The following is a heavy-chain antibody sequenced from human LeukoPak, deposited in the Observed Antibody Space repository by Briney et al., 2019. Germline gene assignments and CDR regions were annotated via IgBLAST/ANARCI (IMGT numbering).Heavy chain of an antibody. CDR1: GFTFTAYR. J-gene: IGHJ5*02. CDR2: VPPGDPAP. CDR3: ALRNGYGWARPYADWLDP. D-gene: IGHD3-10*01. V-gene: IGHV5-51*01. Sequence: GESLKISCKSSGFTFTAYRIVWVRQVPGKGLECVGGVPPGDPAPRYIPSSQGRVTMSAETSLTTAYLQWDSLKASDTAIYYCALRNGYGWARPYADWLDPWGQGTLVTVSS.